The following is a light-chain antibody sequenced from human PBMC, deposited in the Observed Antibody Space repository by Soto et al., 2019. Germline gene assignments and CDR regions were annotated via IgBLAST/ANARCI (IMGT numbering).Light chain of an antibody. Sequence: QSVLTQPASVSGSPGQSITISCTGTSSDVGGYNYVSWYQQHPGKPPKLMIYEVSNRPSGVSNRFSGSKSGNTASLTISGLQAEDEADYYCSSYTSSSTLFGGGTKVTVL. CDR2: EVS. J-gene: IGLJ2*01. V-gene: IGLV2-14*01. CDR3: SSYTSSSTL. CDR1: SSDVGGYNY.